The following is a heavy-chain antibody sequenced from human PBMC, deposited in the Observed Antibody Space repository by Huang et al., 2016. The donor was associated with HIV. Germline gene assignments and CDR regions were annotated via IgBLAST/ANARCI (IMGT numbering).Heavy chain of an antibody. CDR1: GGSIRSDNYY. V-gene: IGHV4-39*01. CDR2: IYYIGRT. CDR3: ARLPGSITMIRGVITDPY. J-gene: IGHJ4*02. D-gene: IGHD3-10*01. Sequence: QLQLQESGPGLVKPSETLSLTCTVSGGSIRSDNYYWGWIRQPPGKGLDWIGSIYYIGRTYYNPALKSRVTITVDTSKNQFSLKMRSVTAADTAVYYCARLPGSITMIRGVITDPYWGQGTLVTVSS.